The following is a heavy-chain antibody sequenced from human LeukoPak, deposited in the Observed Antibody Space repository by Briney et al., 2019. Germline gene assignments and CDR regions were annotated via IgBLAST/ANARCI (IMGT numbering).Heavy chain of an antibody. CDR1: GFTFIRNA. J-gene: IGHJ3*02. CDR2: ISGSGDST. V-gene: IGHV3-23*01. CDR3: AKSLLTTATGTGRAFDI. D-gene: IGHD1-1*01. Sequence: GGSLRLSCAASGFTFIRNAMTWVRQAPGKGLEWVSTISGSGDSTYYADPVKGRFTISRDNSKNTLYLQMNSLRAEDSAEYYCAKSLLTTATGTGRAFDIWGQGTMVTVSS.